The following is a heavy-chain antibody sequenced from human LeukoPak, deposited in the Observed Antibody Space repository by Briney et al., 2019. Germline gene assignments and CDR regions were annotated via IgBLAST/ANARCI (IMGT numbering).Heavy chain of an antibody. CDR2: ISSSGSTI. Sequence: GGSLRLSCAASGFTFSDYYMSWIRQAPGKGLEWVSYISSSGSTIYYADSVKGRFTISRDNAKNSLYLQMNSLRAEDTAVYYCARGRPEAVAGVYYYYGMDVWGQGTTVTVSS. CDR3: ARGRPEAVAGVYYYYGMDV. D-gene: IGHD6-19*01. J-gene: IGHJ6*02. V-gene: IGHV3-11*01. CDR1: GFTFSDYY.